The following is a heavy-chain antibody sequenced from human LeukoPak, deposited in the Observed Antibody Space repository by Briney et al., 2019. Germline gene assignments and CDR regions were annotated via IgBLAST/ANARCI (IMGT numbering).Heavy chain of an antibody. CDR1: GGSISSYY. CDR3: ARAFSSSWYYYMDV. V-gene: IGHV4-4*07. D-gene: IGHD6-13*01. CDR2: IYTSGST. Sequence: SETLSLTCTVSGGSISSYYWSWIRQPAGKGLEWIGRIYTSGSTNYNPSLKSRVTISVDTSKNQFSLKLSSVTAADTAVYYCARAFSSSWYYYMDVWGKGTTVAVSS. J-gene: IGHJ6*03.